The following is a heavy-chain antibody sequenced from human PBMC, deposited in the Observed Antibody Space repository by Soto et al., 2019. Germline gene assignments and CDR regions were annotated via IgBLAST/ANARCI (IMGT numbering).Heavy chain of an antibody. J-gene: IGHJ6*02. Sequence: QVQLVESGGGLVKPGGSLRLSCAASGFTFSDYYMSWIRQAPGKGLEWVSYISSSSSYTNYADSVKGRFTISRDNAKNSLYLQMNSVRDEDTAVYYCARWKVDGYNDYYYYGMDVWGQGTTVTVSS. CDR3: ARWKVDGYNDYYYYGMDV. CDR1: GFTFSDYY. CDR2: ISSSSSYT. V-gene: IGHV3-11*05. D-gene: IGHD5-12*01.